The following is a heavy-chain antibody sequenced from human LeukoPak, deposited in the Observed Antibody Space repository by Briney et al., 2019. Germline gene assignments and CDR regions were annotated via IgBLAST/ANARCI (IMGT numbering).Heavy chain of an antibody. J-gene: IGHJ5*02. D-gene: IGHD6-13*01. Sequence: SETLSLTCTVSGVSISSGDYYWSWIRQPPGKGLEWIGYIYYSGSTYYNPSLKSRVTISVDTSKNQFSLKLSSVTAADTAVYYCARHTPPGYSSSWYWATQNWFDPWGQGTLVTVSS. CDR2: IYYSGST. CDR1: GVSISSGDYY. CDR3: ARHTPPGYSSSWYWATQNWFDP. V-gene: IGHV4-30-4*01.